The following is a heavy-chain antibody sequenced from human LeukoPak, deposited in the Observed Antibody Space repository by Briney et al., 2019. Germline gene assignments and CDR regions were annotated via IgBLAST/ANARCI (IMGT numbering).Heavy chain of an antibody. CDR2: IYPGDSGT. V-gene: IGHV5-51*01. J-gene: IGHJ6*02. CDR3: ARRGYSGYQPPYYYYGMDV. D-gene: IGHD5-12*01. Sequence: GESLKISLKGSGYSFTSDWSGWVRQMPGKGLEWMGIIYPGDSGTRYRPSFQGQVTISADKSISTAYLQWSSLKASETAMYYCARRGYSGYQPPYYYYGMDVWGQGTTVTVSS. CDR1: GYSFTSDW.